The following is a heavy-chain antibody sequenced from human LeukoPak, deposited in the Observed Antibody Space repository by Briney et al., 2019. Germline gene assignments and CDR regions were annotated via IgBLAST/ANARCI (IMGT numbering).Heavy chain of an antibody. CDR3: AREGPTYYYGSGSYSAGAFDI. D-gene: IGHD3-10*01. V-gene: IGHV4-38-2*02. CDR1: GYSITSGYY. CDR2: MYHSGST. J-gene: IGHJ3*02. Sequence: SETLSLTCTVSGYSITSGYYWGWIRQTPGKGLEWIGNMYHSGSTSYNPSLKSRVTISVDTSKNQFSLKLSSVTAADTAVYYCAREGPTYYYGSGSYSAGAFDIWGQGTMVTVSS.